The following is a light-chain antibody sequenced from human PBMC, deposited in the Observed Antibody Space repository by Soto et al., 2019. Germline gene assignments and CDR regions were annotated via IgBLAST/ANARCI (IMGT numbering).Light chain of an antibody. CDR1: SSDVGGYKY. V-gene: IGLV2-14*01. CDR2: EVS. J-gene: IGLJ1*01. CDR3: SSYTSSSTLYV. Sequence: QSVLTQPASVSGSPGQSITISCTGTSSDVGGYKYVSWYQQHPGKSPRLMIYEVSNRPSGVSHRFSGSKSGNTASLTISGLQAEDEADYYCSSYTSSSTLYVFGTGTKVTVL.